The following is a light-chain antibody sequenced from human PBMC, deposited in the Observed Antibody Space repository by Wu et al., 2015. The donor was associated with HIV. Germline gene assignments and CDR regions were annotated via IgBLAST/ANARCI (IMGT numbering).Light chain of an antibody. J-gene: IGKJ2*03. Sequence: EIVLTQSPGTLSLSPGERATLSCRTSQSFARSYLAWYQQKPGQAPRLLIYGTSTRATGIPDFTLTISRLEPEDFAVYYCQQGYSFGQGTKLEI. CDR2: GTS. CDR1: QSFARSY. V-gene: IGKV3-20*01. CDR3: QQGYS.